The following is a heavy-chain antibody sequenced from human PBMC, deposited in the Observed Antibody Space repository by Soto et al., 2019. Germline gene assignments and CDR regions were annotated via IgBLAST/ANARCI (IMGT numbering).Heavy chain of an antibody. CDR2: IIPIFGTA. D-gene: IGHD5-18*01. CDR1: GGTFSSYA. CDR3: ATQGLPNYYYSGMDV. V-gene: IGHV1-69*12. J-gene: IGHJ6*02. Sequence: QVQLVQSGAEVKKPGSSVKVSCKASGGTFSSYAISWVRQAPGQGLEWMGGIIPIFGTANYAQKFQGRVTITADESTSTAYMELISLRSEATAVYYCATQGLPNYYYSGMDVWGQGTTVTVSS.